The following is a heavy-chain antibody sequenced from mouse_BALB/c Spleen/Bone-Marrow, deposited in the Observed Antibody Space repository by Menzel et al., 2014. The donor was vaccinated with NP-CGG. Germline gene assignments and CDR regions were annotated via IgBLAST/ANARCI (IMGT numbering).Heavy chain of an antibody. D-gene: IGHD1-1*01. J-gene: IGHJ3*01. CDR1: GFTISSYG. Sequence: EVMLVESGGGLVKPGGSLKLSCAVSGFTISSYGMSWGRQTPEKRLEGVATISGGGSYTYYPDSVKGRFTISRDNAKNNLYLLMSSLRSEDSALYYCATITTVAYWGQGTLVTVSA. V-gene: IGHV5-9-2*01. CDR2: ISGGGSYT. CDR3: ATITTVAY.